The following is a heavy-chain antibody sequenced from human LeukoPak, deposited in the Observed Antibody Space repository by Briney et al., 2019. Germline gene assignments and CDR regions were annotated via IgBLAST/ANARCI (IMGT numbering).Heavy chain of an antibody. CDR1: VYTFTAYY. Sequence: GASLRVSCKASVYTFTAYYMHWVRQAPGQGLEYMGWINPNSGGTNYAQKFQGRVTMTRDTSISTAYMELSRLRSDDTAVYYCARARRPLEYTSGWYEDYWGQGTLVTVSS. J-gene: IGHJ4*02. CDR2: INPNSGGT. CDR3: ARARRPLEYTSGWYEDY. D-gene: IGHD6-19*01. V-gene: IGHV1-2*02.